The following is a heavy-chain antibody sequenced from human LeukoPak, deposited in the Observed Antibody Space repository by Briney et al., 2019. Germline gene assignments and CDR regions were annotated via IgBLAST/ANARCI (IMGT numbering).Heavy chain of an antibody. CDR3: ASTYGSGSCYNFAFDY. D-gene: IGHD3-10*01. J-gene: IGHJ4*02. V-gene: IGHV4-59*01. Sequence: PSETLSLTCTVSGGSISSYYWSWIRQPPGKGLEWIGYIYYSGSTNYNPSLKSRVTISVDTSKNQFSLKLSSVTAADTAVYYCASTYGSGSCYNFAFDYWGQGTLVTVSS. CDR2: IYYSGST. CDR1: GGSISSYY.